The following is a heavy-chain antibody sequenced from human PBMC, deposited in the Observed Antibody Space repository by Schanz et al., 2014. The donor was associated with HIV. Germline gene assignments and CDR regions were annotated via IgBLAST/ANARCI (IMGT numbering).Heavy chain of an antibody. CDR3: ARGEAITYYYHYYGMDV. J-gene: IGHJ6*02. V-gene: IGHV3-7*01. CDR2: INQDGRRK. Sequence: EVQLVESGGGLVQPGGSLRVSCTASGLIFSNFWMSWVRQAPGKGLEWVANINQDGRRKNYVDSVEGRFTISRDNAKKKLYLQMTSLRAEDTAVYYCARGEAITYYYHYYGMDVWGQGTTVTVSS. CDR1: GLIFSNFW. D-gene: IGHD1-20*01.